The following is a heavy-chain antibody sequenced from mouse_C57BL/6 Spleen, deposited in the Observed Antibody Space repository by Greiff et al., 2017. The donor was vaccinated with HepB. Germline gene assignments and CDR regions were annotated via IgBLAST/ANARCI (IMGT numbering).Heavy chain of an antibody. V-gene: IGHV1-64*01. CDR1: GYTFTSYW. CDR2: IHPNSGST. J-gene: IGHJ3*01. D-gene: IGHD2-4*01. Sequence: QVQLKESGAELVKPGASVKLSCKASGYTFTSYWMHWVKQRPGQGLEWIGMIHPNSGSTNYNEKFKSKATLTVDKSSSTAYMQRSSLTSEDSAVYYCARYYDYDEAWFAYWGQGTLVTVSA. CDR3: ARYYDYDEAWFAY.